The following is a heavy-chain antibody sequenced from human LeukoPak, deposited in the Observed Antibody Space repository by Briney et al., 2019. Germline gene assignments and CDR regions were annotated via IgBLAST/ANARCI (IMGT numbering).Heavy chain of an antibody. CDR1: GFTFTSYA. V-gene: IGHV3-30-3*01. CDR3: AGRASDSYLLY. J-gene: IGHJ4*02. D-gene: IGHD2-15*01. Sequence: GRSLRLSCAASGFTFTSYAMHWVRQAPGKGLEWVAVVSYDGNYQYYADSVKGRFTISRDNSINTLYVQMNSLRVEDTAIYYCAGRASDSYLLYWGQGILVTVSA. CDR2: VSYDGNYQ.